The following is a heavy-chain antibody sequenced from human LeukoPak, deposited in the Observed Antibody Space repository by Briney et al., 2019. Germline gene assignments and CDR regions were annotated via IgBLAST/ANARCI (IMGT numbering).Heavy chain of an antibody. CDR2: ISGSGGST. J-gene: IGHJ5*02. CDR1: GFTFSSYA. D-gene: IGHD2-2*01. V-gene: IGHV3-23*01. Sequence: GGSLRLSCAASGFTFSSYAMSWVRQAPGKGLEWVSAISGSGGSTYYADSVKGRFTISRDNSKNTLYLQMNSLRAEDKAVYYCAKGTLTYPPYQPNWFDPWGQGTLVTVSS. CDR3: AKGTLTYPPYQPNWFDP.